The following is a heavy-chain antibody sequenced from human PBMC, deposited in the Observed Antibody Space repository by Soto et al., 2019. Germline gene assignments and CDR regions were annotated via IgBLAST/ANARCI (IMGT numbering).Heavy chain of an antibody. CDR3: AEGELLFSGMDC. D-gene: IGHD1-26*01. Sequence: PGGSLRLSCAASGFTFSSYAMHWVRQAPGKGLEWVAVISYDGSNKYYADSVKGRFTISRDNSKNTLYLQMNSLRAEDTTVYYCAEGELLFSGMDCSGQGTTVTVSS. CDR1: GFTFSSYA. CDR2: ISYDGSNK. J-gene: IGHJ6*02. V-gene: IGHV3-30-3*01.